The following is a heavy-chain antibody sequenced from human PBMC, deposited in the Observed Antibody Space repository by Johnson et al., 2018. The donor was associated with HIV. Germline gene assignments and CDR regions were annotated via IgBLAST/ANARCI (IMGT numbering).Heavy chain of an antibody. J-gene: IGHJ3*02. CDR2: IWYDGNNK. D-gene: IGHD4-23*01. CDR1: GFTFSSYG. V-gene: IGHV3-33*06. Sequence: VQLLESGGGVVQPGRSLRLSCAASGFTFSSYGMHWVRQAPGKGLQWVAVIWYDGNNKYYADSVKGRFTISRDNSKNTLYLQMNSLRAEETAVYYCAKSPAKDHGGNSGAFDIWGQGTMVTVSS. CDR3: AKSPAKDHGGNSGAFDI.